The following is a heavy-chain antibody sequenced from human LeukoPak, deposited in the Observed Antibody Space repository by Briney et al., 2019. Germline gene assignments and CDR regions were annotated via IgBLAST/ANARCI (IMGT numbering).Heavy chain of an antibody. J-gene: IGHJ4*02. CDR1: GGFFSGYY. Sequence: SETLSLTCAVYGGFFSGYYWSWIRQPPGKGLEWIGEINHSGSTNYNPSLKSRVTISVDTSKNQFSLKLSSVTAADAAVYYCARGRGYYYGSGSPYIFDYWGQGTLVTVSS. D-gene: IGHD3-10*01. CDR2: INHSGST. CDR3: ARGRGYYYGSGSPYIFDY. V-gene: IGHV4-34*01.